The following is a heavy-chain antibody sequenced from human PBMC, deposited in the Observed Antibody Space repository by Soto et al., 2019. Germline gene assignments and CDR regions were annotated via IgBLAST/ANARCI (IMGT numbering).Heavy chain of an antibody. J-gene: IGHJ6*02. CDR2: IYPGDSDT. D-gene: IGHD2-15*01. CDR1: GYSFTSYW. Sequence: GESLKISCKGSGYSFTSYWIGWVRQMPGKGLEWMGIIYPGDSDTRYSPSFQGQVTISADKSISTAYLQWSSLKASDTAMYYCARHRGTVVTTGNYYYYGMDVWGQGTTVTVSS. CDR3: ARHRGTVVTTGNYYYYGMDV. V-gene: IGHV5-51*01.